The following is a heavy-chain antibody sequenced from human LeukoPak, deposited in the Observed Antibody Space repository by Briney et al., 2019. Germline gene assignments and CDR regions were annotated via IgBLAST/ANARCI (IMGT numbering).Heavy chain of an antibody. D-gene: IGHD1-26*01. J-gene: IGHJ4*02. CDR1: GFTFSSYW. Sequence: PGGSLRLSCAASGFTFSSYWMSWVRQAPGKGLEWVANIKQDGSEKYYVDSVKGRFTISRDNAKNSLYLQMNSLRAEDAAVYYCARDTVSYRGIQFDYWGQGTLVTVSS. CDR2: IKQDGSEK. V-gene: IGHV3-7*01. CDR3: ARDTVSYRGIQFDY.